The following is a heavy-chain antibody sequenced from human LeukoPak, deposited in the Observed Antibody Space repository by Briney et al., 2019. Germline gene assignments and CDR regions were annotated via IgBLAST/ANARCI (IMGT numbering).Heavy chain of an antibody. CDR1: GFTFSSYA. Sequence: GGSLRLSCAASGFTFSSYAMSWVRQAPGKGLEWVSTISGSGVSTYYADSVKGRFTISRDNSKNTLYLQMNSLRAEDTAVYYCERVVVGSGYDYFYYWGQGTLVTVSS. D-gene: IGHD5-12*01. V-gene: IGHV3-23*01. CDR2: ISGSGVST. J-gene: IGHJ4*02. CDR3: ERVVVGSGYDYFYY.